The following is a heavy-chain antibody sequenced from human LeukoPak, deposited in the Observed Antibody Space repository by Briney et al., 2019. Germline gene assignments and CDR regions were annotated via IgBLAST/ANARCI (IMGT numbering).Heavy chain of an antibody. D-gene: IGHD6-13*01. V-gene: IGHV3-23*01. CDR1: GFTFSSYA. CDR2: ISGSGGST. CDR3: AKAGHSGSWYSEDWFDP. J-gene: IGHJ5*02. Sequence: GGSLRLSCAASGFTFSSYAMSWVRQAPGKGLEWVSAISGSGGSTYYADSVKGRFTISRDNSKNTLYLQMNSLRAEDTAVYYCAKAGHSGSWYSEDWFDPWGQGTLVTVSS.